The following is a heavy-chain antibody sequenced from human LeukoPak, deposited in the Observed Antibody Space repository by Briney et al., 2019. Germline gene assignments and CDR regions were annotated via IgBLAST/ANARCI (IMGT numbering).Heavy chain of an antibody. D-gene: IGHD2-15*01. CDR2: ISAAGYAT. J-gene: IGHJ4*02. Sequence: GGSLRLSCAASGFILRTYAMSWVRQAPGKGLEWVSAISAAGYATYYADSVRGRFTISTDNSKSTVYLQMNSLRAEDTAVYYCARGGGQHHFDYWGQGTLVTVSS. CDR3: ARGGGQHHFDY. CDR1: GFILRTYA. V-gene: IGHV3-23*01.